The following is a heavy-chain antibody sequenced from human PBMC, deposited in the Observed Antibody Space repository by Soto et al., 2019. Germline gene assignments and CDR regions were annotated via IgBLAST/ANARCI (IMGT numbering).Heavy chain of an antibody. CDR2: IYYSGST. J-gene: IGHJ1*01. CDR1: GGSISSSSYY. V-gene: IGHV4-39*01. CDR3: ARGMRGHFQH. Sequence: SETLSLTCTVSGGSISSSSYYWGWIRQPPGKGLEWIGSIYYSGSTYYNPSLKSRVTISVDTSKNQFSLKLSSVTAADTAVYYCARGMRGHFQHWGQGTLVTVS.